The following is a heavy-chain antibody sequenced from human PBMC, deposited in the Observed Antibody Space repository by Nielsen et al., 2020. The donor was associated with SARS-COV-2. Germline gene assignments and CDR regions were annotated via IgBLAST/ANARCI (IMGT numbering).Heavy chain of an antibody. J-gene: IGHJ6*02. CDR2: ISYDATNE. V-gene: IGHV3-30-3*01. CDR3: ARDRKEMATIGSFYYYYGMDV. Sequence: GGSLRLSCAASGFTFSSYPLHWVRQAPGKGLEWVAVISYDATNEYYADSVKGRFTISRDNSRDTLYLQMNSLRAEDTAVYYCARDRKEMATIGSFYYYYGMDVWGQGTTVTVSS. D-gene: IGHD5-24*01. CDR1: GFTFSSYP.